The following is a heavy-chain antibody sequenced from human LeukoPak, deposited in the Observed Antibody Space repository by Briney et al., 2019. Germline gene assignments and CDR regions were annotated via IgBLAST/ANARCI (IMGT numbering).Heavy chain of an antibody. Sequence: PGGSLRLSCAASGFTFSDYYMSWIRQAPGKGLEWFSYISSSGSTIYYADSVKGRFTISRDNAKNSLYLQMNSLRAEDTAVYYCARDLRSSSWYSDFDYWGQGTLVTVSS. D-gene: IGHD6-13*01. J-gene: IGHJ4*02. CDR1: GFTFSDYY. CDR3: ARDLRSSSWYSDFDY. CDR2: ISSSGSTI. V-gene: IGHV3-11*04.